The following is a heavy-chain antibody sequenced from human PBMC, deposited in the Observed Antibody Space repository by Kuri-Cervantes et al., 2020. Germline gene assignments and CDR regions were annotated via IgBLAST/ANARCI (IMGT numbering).Heavy chain of an antibody. CDR3: ATRTPDYGDFVAFDI. Sequence: SETLSLTCAVYGGSFSGYYWSWIRQPPGKGLEWIGEINHSGLTIYNPSLKSRLTISVDTSKNQFSLKLNSVTASDTAIYYCATRTPDYGDFVAFDIWGQGTMVTVSS. CDR1: GGSFSGYY. D-gene: IGHD4-17*01. CDR2: INHSGLT. V-gene: IGHV4-34*01. J-gene: IGHJ3*02.